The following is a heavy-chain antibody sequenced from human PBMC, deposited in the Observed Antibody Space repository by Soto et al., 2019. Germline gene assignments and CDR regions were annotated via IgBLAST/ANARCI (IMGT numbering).Heavy chain of an antibody. Sequence: QVQVVQSGAEVKKPGSSVKVSCKASEDIFRNYAITWVRRAPGQGLEWMGGIIHLFGRTNYAQKFQGRITITADESTTTAYMELSSLTSEDTAVYVCVPLQPSTIVGRPAVDGWGQGTTVTVAS. CDR2: IIHLFGRT. D-gene: IGHD1-26*01. J-gene: IGHJ6*02. CDR1: EDIFRNYA. CDR3: VPLQPSTIVGRPAVDG. V-gene: IGHV1-69*01.